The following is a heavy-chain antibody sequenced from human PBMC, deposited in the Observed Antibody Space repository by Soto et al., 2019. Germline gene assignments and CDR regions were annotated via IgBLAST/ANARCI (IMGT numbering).Heavy chain of an antibody. CDR3: ARGQDTAMGHFDY. CDR2: INHSGST. D-gene: IGHD5-18*01. Sequence: SETLSLTCAVYGGSFSGYYWSWIRQPPWKGLEWIGEINHSGSTNYNPSLKSRVTISVDTSKNQFSLKLSSVTAADTAVYYCARGQDTAMGHFDYWGQGTLVTVSS. J-gene: IGHJ4*02. V-gene: IGHV4-34*01. CDR1: GGSFSGYY.